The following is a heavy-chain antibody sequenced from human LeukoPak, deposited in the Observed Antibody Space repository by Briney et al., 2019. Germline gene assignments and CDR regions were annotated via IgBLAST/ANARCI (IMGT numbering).Heavy chain of an antibody. V-gene: IGHV3-30*18. J-gene: IGHJ4*02. CDR1: GFTFTTYG. CDR2: ISYDGSNK. D-gene: IGHD2-2*01. Sequence: GRSLRLSCAASGFTFTTYGIHWVRQAPGMGLEWVAAISYDGSNKYYADSVKGRFTISRDTSKNTLYLQMNSLRAEDTAVYYCAKDGSSEPLDYWGQGTLVTVSS. CDR3: AKDGSSEPLDY.